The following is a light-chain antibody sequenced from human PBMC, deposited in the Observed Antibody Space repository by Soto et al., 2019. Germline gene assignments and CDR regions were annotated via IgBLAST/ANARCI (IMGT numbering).Light chain of an antibody. J-gene: IGKJ2*01. CDR2: DAS. Sequence: EIVMTQSPATLSVSPGETATLSCRASQRVGINLAWYQQKPGQAPRLLIYDASTRATGIPASFSGSGSGTEFTLTIRSLQSEDSAVYYCQQYNNWPYTFGQGTKLEI. CDR3: QQYNNWPYT. V-gene: IGKV3-15*01. CDR1: QRVGIN.